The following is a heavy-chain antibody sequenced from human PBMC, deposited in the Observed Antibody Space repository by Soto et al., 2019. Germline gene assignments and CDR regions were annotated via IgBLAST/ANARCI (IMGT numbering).Heavy chain of an antibody. CDR2: INPNSGGT. J-gene: IGHJ3*02. CDR1: GCTFTGYY. V-gene: IGHV1-2*04. CDR3: ARDRFSGLEWLVGGKYAFDI. Sequence: QVQLVQSGAEVKKPGASVKVSCKASGCTFTGYYMHWVRQAPGQGLEWMGWINPNSGGTNYAQKFQGWVTMTRDTSISTAYMELSRLRSDDTAVYYCARDRFSGLEWLVGGKYAFDIWGQGTMVTVSS. D-gene: IGHD6-19*01.